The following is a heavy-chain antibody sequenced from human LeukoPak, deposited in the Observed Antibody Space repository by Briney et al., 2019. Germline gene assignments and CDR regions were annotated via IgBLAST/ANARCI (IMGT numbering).Heavy chain of an antibody. CDR1: GGSVSGYY. D-gene: IGHD3-16*01. CDR3: ARGDYDYVWGSPTGPGFDP. Sequence: PSETLSLTCTVSGGSVSGYYWNWIRQPPGKGLEWIGYIYYSGSTYYNPSLKSRVTISVDTSKNQFSLKLSSVTAADTAVYYCARGDYDYVWGSPTGPGFDPWGQGTLVTVSS. J-gene: IGHJ5*02. V-gene: IGHV4-59*08. CDR2: IYYSGST.